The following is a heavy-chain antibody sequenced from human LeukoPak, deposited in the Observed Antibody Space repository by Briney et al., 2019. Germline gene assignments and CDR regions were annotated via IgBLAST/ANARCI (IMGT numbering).Heavy chain of an antibody. CDR2: IYYSGST. J-gene: IGHJ4*02. CDR3: ARQQGILTGIDY. CDR1: GGSISSSSYY. V-gene: IGHV4-39*01. Sequence: PSETLSLTCTVSGGSISSSSYYWGWIRQPPGKGLEWIGSIYYSGSTYYNPSLKSRVTISVDTSKNQFSLKLSSVTAADTAVYYCARQQGILTGIDYWGQGTLVTVSS. D-gene: IGHD3-9*01.